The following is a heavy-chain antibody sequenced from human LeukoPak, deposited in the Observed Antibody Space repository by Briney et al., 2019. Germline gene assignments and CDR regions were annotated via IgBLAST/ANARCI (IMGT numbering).Heavy chain of an antibody. D-gene: IGHD6-19*01. CDR2: ISGGGGST. J-gene: IGHJ4*02. V-gene: IGHV3-23*01. CDR3: AKVKSSGWYYFDY. Sequence: GGSLRLSCAASGFTFSSYAMSWVRQAPGKGPEWVSAISGGGGSTYYADSVKGRFTISRDNSKNTLYLQMNSLRAEDTAVYYCAKVKSSGWYYFDYWGQGTLVTVSS. CDR1: GFTFSSYA.